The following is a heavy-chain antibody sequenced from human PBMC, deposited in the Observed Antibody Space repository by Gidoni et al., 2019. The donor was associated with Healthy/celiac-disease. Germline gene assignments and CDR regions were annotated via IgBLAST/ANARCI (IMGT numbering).Heavy chain of an antibody. D-gene: IGHD3-16*01. CDR3: ASSGRKGGYYYYYSMDV. Sequence: QVQLQESGPGLVQPSQTLSLTCTVSGGSIPSGGYYLSWIRHHPGKGLEWIGYIYYSGITYYNPSLKSRVTRAVATSKNQFSLKLSSVTAADTAVYYCASSGRKGGYYYYYSMDVWGKGTTVTVSS. CDR2: IYYSGIT. CDR1: GGSIPSGGYY. J-gene: IGHJ6*03. V-gene: IGHV4-31*03.